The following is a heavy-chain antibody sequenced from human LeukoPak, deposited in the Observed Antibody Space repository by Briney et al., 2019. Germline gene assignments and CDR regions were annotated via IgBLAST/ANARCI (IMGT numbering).Heavy chain of an antibody. CDR2: IRYDGSNK. CDR1: GFTFSSYG. CDR3: ARDLEVGAQGTPPDAFDI. D-gene: IGHD1-26*01. V-gene: IGHV3-30*02. J-gene: IGHJ3*02. Sequence: PGGSLRLSCAASGFTFSSYGMHSVRQAPGKGLEWVAFIRYDGSNKYYADSVKGRFTISRDNSKNSLYLQMNSLRAEDTAVYYCARDLEVGAQGTPPDAFDIWGQGTMVTVSS.